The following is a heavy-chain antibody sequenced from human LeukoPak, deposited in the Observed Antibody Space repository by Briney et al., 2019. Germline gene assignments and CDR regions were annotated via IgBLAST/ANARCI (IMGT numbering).Heavy chain of an antibody. CDR3: AKDTPVTRWAFDI. J-gene: IGHJ3*02. D-gene: IGHD4-17*01. CDR2: ISGSGGST. V-gene: IGHV3-23*01. Sequence: PSETLSLTCTVSGGSISRYYWSWVRQAPGKGLEWVSAISGSGGSTYYADSVKGRFTISRDNSKNTLYLQMNSLRAEDTAVYYCAKDTPVTRWAFDIWGQGTMVTVSS. CDR1: GGSISRYY.